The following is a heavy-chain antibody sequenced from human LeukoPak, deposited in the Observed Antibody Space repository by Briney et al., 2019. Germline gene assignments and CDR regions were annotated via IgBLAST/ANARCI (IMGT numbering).Heavy chain of an antibody. V-gene: IGHV4-39*01. CDR3: ARRAGAYSHPYDY. D-gene: IGHD4/OR15-4a*01. CDR1: GGSISSSSYY. Sequence: PSETLSLTCTVSGGSISSSSYYWGWIRQPPGKGLEWIGSIYYSGSTYYNPSLKSRVTISVDTSKNQFSLKLSSVTAADTAVYYYARRAGAYSHPYDYWGQRTLVTVSS. J-gene: IGHJ4*02. CDR2: IYYSGST.